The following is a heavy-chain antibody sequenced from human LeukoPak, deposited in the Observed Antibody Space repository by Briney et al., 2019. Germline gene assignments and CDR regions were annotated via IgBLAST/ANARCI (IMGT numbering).Heavy chain of an antibody. Sequence: GGSLRLSCAASGFTVSSNYMSWVRQAPGKGLEWVSVIYSGGSTYYADSVKGRFTISRDNSKNTLYLQMNSLRAGDTAVYYCARDSVGAGYFDYWGQGTLVTVSS. CDR2: IYSGGST. CDR3: ARDSVGAGYFDY. CDR1: GFTVSSNY. V-gene: IGHV3-53*01. D-gene: IGHD1-26*01. J-gene: IGHJ4*02.